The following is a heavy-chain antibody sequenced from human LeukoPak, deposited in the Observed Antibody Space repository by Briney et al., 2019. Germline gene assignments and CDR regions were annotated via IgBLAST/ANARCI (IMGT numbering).Heavy chain of an antibody. CDR1: GASISSGDYY. J-gene: IGHJ6*03. CDR3: ASSRWDQPYYYYYYMDV. D-gene: IGHD1-26*01. V-gene: IGHV4-61*02. Sequence: SETLSLACTVSGASISSGDYYWNWIRQPAGRGLEWIGRVYTGGSTNYNSFLKSRITISVDTSKNQFSLKLSSVTAADTAVYYCASSRWDQPYYYYYYMDVWGKGTTATVSS. CDR2: VYTGGST.